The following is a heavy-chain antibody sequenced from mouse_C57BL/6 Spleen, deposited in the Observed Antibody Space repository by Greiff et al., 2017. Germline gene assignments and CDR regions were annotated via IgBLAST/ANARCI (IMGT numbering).Heavy chain of an antibody. CDR1: GYTFTDYE. CDR3: TRRRVVAHYYAMDY. V-gene: IGHV1-15*01. CDR2: IDPETGGT. J-gene: IGHJ4*01. D-gene: IGHD1-1*01. Sequence: VQLQQSGAELVRPGASVTLSCKASGYTFTDYEMHWVKQTPVHGLEWIGAIDPETGGTAYNQKFKGKAILTADKSSSTAYMELRSLTSEDSAVYYCTRRRVVAHYYAMDYWGQGTSVTVSS.